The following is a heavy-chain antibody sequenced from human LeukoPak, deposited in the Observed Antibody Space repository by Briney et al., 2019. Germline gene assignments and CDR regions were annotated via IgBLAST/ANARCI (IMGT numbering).Heavy chain of an antibody. CDR3: ANRMVRGVIWPLDY. CDR1: GFTFSSYV. D-gene: IGHD3-10*01. J-gene: IGHJ4*02. V-gene: IGHV3-23*01. Sequence: GGSLRLSCAASGFTFSSYVMSWVRQAPGKGLEWVSSVSGSGGDSYYADSVKGRFTISRDNSKNTLSLQMNSLRAEDTAIYYCANRMVRGVIWPLDYWGQGTLVTVSS. CDR2: VSGSGGDS.